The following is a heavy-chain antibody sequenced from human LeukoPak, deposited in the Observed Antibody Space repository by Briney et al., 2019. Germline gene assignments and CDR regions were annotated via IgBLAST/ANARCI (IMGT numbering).Heavy chain of an antibody. CDR2: INSDGSST. D-gene: IGHD3-10*01. J-gene: IGHJ3*02. Sequence: GGSLRLSCAASGFTFSSYWMHWVRQAPGKGLVWVSRINSDGSSTYYADSVKGRFTISRDNSKNTLYLQMNSLRAEDTAVYYCARAVYTWLSVRGGFDIWGQGTMVTVSS. CDR1: GFTFSSYW. V-gene: IGHV3-74*01. CDR3: ARAVYTWLSVRGGFDI.